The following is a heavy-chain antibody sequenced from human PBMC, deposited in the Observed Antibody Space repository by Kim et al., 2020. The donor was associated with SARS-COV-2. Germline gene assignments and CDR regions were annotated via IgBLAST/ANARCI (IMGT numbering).Heavy chain of an antibody. CDR1: GGSVNIGSYY. D-gene: IGHD1-26*01. CDR2: IYYSGST. V-gene: IGHV4-61*01. J-gene: IGHJ6*02. Sequence: SETLSLTCTVSGGSVNIGSYYWSWIRQPPGKGLEWIGYIYYSGSTNYNPSLESRVTISVDTSKNQFSLKLSSVTAADTAVYFCARDKVGGSYGGYYYYGMDVWGQGTTVTVSS. CDR3: ARDKVGGSYGGYYYYGMDV.